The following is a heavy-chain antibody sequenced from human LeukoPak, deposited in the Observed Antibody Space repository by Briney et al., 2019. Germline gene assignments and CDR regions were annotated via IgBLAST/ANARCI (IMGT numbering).Heavy chain of an antibody. Sequence: GGSLRLSCAASGFTLSSYAMSWVRQAPGKGLEWVSAISVSGNTYHADSVKGRFTISRDSSKNTLYLQMNSLRAEDTAVYYCAKDPPAMVRGVNNWFDPWGQGTLVTVSS. CDR2: ISVSGNT. CDR3: AKDPPAMVRGVNNWFDP. D-gene: IGHD3-10*01. CDR1: GFTLSSYA. J-gene: IGHJ5*02. V-gene: IGHV3-23*01.